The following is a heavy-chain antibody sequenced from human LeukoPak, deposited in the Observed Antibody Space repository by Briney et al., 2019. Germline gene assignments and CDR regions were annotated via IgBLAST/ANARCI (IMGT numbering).Heavy chain of an antibody. CDR1: GYTFTGYY. D-gene: IGHD3-22*01. Sequence: VSVKVSCTASGYTFTGYYMHWVRQAPGQGLEWMGWINPNSGGTNYAQKFQGRVTMTRDTSISTAYMELSRLRSDDTAVYYCARDVSSGHLFDYWGQGTLVTVSS. CDR3: ARDVSSGHLFDY. CDR2: INPNSGGT. J-gene: IGHJ4*02. V-gene: IGHV1-2*02.